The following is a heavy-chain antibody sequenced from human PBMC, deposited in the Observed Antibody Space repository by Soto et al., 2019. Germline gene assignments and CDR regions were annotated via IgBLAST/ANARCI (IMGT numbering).Heavy chain of an antibody. V-gene: IGHV4-34*01. CDR1: GGSFSGYY. J-gene: IGHJ4*02. D-gene: IGHD2-15*01. CDR2: INHSGST. CDR3: AREFYAGSRKFDY. Sequence: SETLSLTCAVYGGSFSGYYWSWIRQPPGKGLEWIGEINHSGSTNYNPSLKSRVTISVDTSKNQFSLKLSSVTAADTAVYYCAREFYAGSRKFDYWGQGTLVTVSS.